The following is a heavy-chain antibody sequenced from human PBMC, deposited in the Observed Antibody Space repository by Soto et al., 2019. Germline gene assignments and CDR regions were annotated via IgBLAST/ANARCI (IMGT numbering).Heavy chain of an antibody. J-gene: IGHJ3*02. CDR2: IVPNLGIT. Sequence: SVKVSCKASGGTSTIYTITWVRQAPGQGLAWMGRIVPNLGITNYARNFQDRLTITADQSTSTAYMELSSLRFEDTAVYYCASKTYYYDSSGYFAFDIWGQGTMVTVSS. V-gene: IGHV1-69*02. CDR1: GGTSTIYT. D-gene: IGHD3-22*01. CDR3: ASKTYYYDSSGYFAFDI.